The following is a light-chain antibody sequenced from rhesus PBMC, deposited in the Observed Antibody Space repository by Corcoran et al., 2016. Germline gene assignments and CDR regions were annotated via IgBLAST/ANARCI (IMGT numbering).Light chain of an antibody. Sequence: DIQMTQSPSSLSASVGDTVTITCRASQSISSWLAWYQQKTGKAPKLLIYKASTLQSGVPSRFSGSGSGTDFTLTISSLQSEDFATYYCQQYSSSPWTFGQGTKVEIK. J-gene: IGKJ1*01. CDR1: QSISSW. V-gene: IGKV1-22*01. CDR2: KAS. CDR3: QQYSSSPWT.